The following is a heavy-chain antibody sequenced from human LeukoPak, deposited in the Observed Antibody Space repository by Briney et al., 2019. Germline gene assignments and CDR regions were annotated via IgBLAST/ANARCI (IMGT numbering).Heavy chain of an antibody. V-gene: IGHV4-39*07. CDR3: ARASHRSHDTIYGMDV. D-gene: IGHD3-9*01. CDR1: GGSISSSSYY. CDR2: IYYSGST. J-gene: IGHJ6*02. Sequence: SETLSLTCTVSGGSISSSSYYWGWIRQPPGKGLEWIGSIYYSGSTYYNPSLKSRVTISVDTSKNQFSLKLSSVTAADTAVYYCARASHRSHDTIYGMDVWGQGTTVIVSS.